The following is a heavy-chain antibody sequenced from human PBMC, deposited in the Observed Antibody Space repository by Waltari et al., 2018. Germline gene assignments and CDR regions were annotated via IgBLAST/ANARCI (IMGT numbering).Heavy chain of an antibody. CDR1: GYRFASYW. Sequence: EVQLVQSGAEVRKPGESLKISCMGSGYRFASYWIGWVRQMPGKGLEWMGIIFPGASDTRYSPSFQGHVTISADTSNSTAYLQLTNLKASDTSMYYCARHPLVWVASTQNAFDVWGQGTMVTVSS. CDR3: ARHPLVWVASTQNAFDV. V-gene: IGHV5-51*03. J-gene: IGHJ3*01. CDR2: IFPGASDT. D-gene: IGHD3-16*01.